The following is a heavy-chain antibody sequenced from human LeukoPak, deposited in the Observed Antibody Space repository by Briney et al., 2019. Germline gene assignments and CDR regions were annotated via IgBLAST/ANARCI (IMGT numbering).Heavy chain of an antibody. CDR2: ISSSSSYI. CDR1: GFTYSSYS. J-gene: IGHJ4*02. V-gene: IGHV3-21*01. D-gene: IGHD2-21*01. CDR3: ASNQQQSIYYFDY. Sequence: GGSLRLSCAASGFTYSSYSMNWVRQAPGKGLEWVSSISSSSSYIYYADSVKGRFTISRDNAKNSLYLQMNSLRADDTAVYYCASNQQQSIYYFDYWGQGTLVTVSS.